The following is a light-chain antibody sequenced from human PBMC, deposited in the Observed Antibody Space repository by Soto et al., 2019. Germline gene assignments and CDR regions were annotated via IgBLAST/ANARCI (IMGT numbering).Light chain of an antibody. CDR2: KAS. V-gene: IGKV1-5*03. J-gene: IGKJ4*01. Sequence: DIQMTQSPSTLSGSVGDRVTITCRASQTISSWLAWYQQKPGKAPKLLIYKASTLKSGVPSRFSGSGSGTEFTLTISSLQPDDFATYYCQQSHTLPFTFGGGTKVDIK. CDR1: QTISSW. CDR3: QQSHTLPFT.